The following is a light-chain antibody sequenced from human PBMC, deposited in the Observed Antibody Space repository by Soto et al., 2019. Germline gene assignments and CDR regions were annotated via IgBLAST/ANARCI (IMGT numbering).Light chain of an antibody. CDR3: QQYDSSPLYT. V-gene: IGKV3-20*01. Sequence: DIVLTQSPGTLSLSPGERATLSCRASQSVRGNYLAWYQQKPGQAPRLLIYGASSRATGIPDRFSGSGSGTDFTLTISRLEPEDLAVYYCQQYDSSPLYTFGQGTKLEIK. CDR2: GAS. J-gene: IGKJ2*01. CDR1: QSVRGNY.